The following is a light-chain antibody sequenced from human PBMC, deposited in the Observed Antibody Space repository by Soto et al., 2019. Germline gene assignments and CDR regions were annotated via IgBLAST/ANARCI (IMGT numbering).Light chain of an antibody. J-gene: IGKJ2*01. CDR2: GAS. Sequence: EIVLTQSPGTLSLSPGERATLSCRASQSVSGSYLAWYQQKPGQAPRLLIYGASSRATGIPDRFSGSGFGTDFTLTISRLEPADFAVYYCQEYGTSPPAYTFGQGTKLEIK. V-gene: IGKV3-20*01. CDR3: QEYGTSPPAYT. CDR1: QSVSGSY.